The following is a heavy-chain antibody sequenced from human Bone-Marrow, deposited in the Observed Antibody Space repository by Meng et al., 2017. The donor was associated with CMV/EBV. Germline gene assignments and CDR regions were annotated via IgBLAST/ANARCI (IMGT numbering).Heavy chain of an antibody. Sequence: SETLSLTCAVYGGSFSGDYWSWIRQPPGKGLEWIGEINHSGSTNYNPSLKSRVTISVDTSKNQFSLKLSSVTAADTAVYYCARVGKAVAGTANCPPDYWGQGTLVTVSS. D-gene: IGHD6-19*01. CDR2: INHSGST. CDR1: GGSFSGDY. V-gene: IGHV4-34*01. CDR3: ARVGKAVAGTANCPPDY. J-gene: IGHJ4*02.